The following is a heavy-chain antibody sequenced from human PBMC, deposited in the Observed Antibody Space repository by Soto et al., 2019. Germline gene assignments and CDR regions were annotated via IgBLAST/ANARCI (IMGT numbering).Heavy chain of an antibody. Sequence: SETLSLTCAVSGGSISSGGYYWSWIRQHPGKGLEWIGYIYYSGSTYYNPSLKSRVTISVDTSKNQFSLKLSSVTAADTAVYYCARAPPGYCTNGVCRAYYFDYWGQGTLVTVSS. CDR2: IYYSGST. V-gene: IGHV4-31*11. D-gene: IGHD2-8*01. J-gene: IGHJ4*02. CDR3: ARAPPGYCTNGVCRAYYFDY. CDR1: GGSISSGGYY.